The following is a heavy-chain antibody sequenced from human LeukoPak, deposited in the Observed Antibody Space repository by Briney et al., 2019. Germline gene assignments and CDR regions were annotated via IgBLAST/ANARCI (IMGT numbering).Heavy chain of an antibody. CDR3: ARGRGSGWLNYYYYYMDV. V-gene: IGHV4-39*01. CDR2: IYYSGSS. D-gene: IGHD6-19*01. J-gene: IGHJ6*03. Sequence: PSETLSLTCSVSGGSISSSSSYWGWIRQPPGKGLERIGSIYYSGSSFDNPALKSRVTISVDTSKNQFSLKLSSVTAADTAVYYCARGRGSGWLNYYYYYMDVWGKGTTVTISS. CDR1: GGSISSSSSY.